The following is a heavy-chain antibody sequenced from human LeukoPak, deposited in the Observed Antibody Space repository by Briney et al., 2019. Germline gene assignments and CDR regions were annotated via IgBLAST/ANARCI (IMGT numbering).Heavy chain of an antibody. CDR2: ISGSGGST. J-gene: IGHJ4*02. D-gene: IGHD1-26*01. V-gene: IGHV3-23*01. Sequence: GGSLRLSCAASGFTFSSYAMSWVRQAPGKGLEWVSAISGSGGSTYYADSVKGRFTISRDNSMNTLYLQMNSLRAEDTAVYYCASYSGSFRFDYWGQGTLVTVSS. CDR3: ASYSGSFRFDY. CDR1: GFTFSSYA.